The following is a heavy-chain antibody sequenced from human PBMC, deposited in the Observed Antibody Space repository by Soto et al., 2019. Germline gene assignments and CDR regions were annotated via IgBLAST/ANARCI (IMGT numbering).Heavy chain of an antibody. CDR2: IYYSGST. Sequence: SETLSLTCTVSGGSISSSSYYWGWIRQPPGKGLEWIGSIYYSGSTYYNPSLKSRVTISVDTSKNQFSLKLSSVTAADTAVYYCARRNIVEWAFDIWGQGTMVTVSS. V-gene: IGHV4-39*01. J-gene: IGHJ3*02. D-gene: IGHD2-15*01. CDR3: ARRNIVEWAFDI. CDR1: GGSISSSSYY.